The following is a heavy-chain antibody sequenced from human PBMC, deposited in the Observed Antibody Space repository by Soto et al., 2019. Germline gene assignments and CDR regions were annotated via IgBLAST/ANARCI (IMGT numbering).Heavy chain of an antibody. Sequence: QVHLVESGGGVVQPGRSLRLSCAASGFPFSNYAMHWVRQAPGKGLEWVAFISYDGGNKYYADSVRGRFTISRDNSKNSLFLQMNSMRTDDTAVYYCAKTWSSSSVSVPDYWGQGTLVTVSS. V-gene: IGHV3-30-3*02. CDR3: AKTWSSSSVSVPDY. J-gene: IGHJ4*02. D-gene: IGHD6-6*01. CDR2: ISYDGGNK. CDR1: GFPFSNYA.